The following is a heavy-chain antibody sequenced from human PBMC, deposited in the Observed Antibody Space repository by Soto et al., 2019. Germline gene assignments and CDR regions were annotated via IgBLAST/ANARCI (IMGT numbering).Heavy chain of an antibody. CDR3: APRDGWDYGMAI. J-gene: IGHJ6*02. Sequence: SETLSLTCAVYGGSFSGYYWSWIRQPPGKGLEWIGEINHSGSANYNPSLKSRVTISVDTSKNQFSLKLSSVTAADTAVYYCAPRDGWDYGMAICSQGAPITVSS. D-gene: IGHD3-10*01. CDR2: INHSGSA. V-gene: IGHV4-34*01. CDR1: GGSFSGYY.